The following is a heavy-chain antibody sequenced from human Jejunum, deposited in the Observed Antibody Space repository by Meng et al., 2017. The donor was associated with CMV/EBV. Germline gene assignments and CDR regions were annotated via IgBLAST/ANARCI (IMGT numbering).Heavy chain of an antibody. Sequence: QVQLLQSGTEVKKPGASVKLSCKTSGYTFTDYSLNWVRQAPGQGLEWMGWISTYNGHANYAQKFQGRVTMTTDTSSSTTYMELRSLKSDDTAIYCCARDLDDYSNFMNYWGQGTLVTVSS. CDR2: ISTYNGHA. J-gene: IGHJ4*02. V-gene: IGHV1-18*01. D-gene: IGHD4-11*01. CDR1: GYTFTDYS. CDR3: ARDLDDYSNFMNY.